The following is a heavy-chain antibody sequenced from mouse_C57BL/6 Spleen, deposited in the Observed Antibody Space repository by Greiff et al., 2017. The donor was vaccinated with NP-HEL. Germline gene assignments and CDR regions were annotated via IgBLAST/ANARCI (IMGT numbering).Heavy chain of an antibody. Sequence: QQSCKASGYTFTSYWMDWVKQRPGQGLEWIGNIYPSDSETHYNQKFKDKATLTVDKSSSTAYMQLSSLTSEDSAVYYCARYDYFFAYWGQGTLVTVSA. V-gene: IGHV1-61*01. CDR3: ARYDYFFAY. J-gene: IGHJ3*01. D-gene: IGHD2-4*01. CDR2: IYPSDSET. CDR1: GYTFTSYW.